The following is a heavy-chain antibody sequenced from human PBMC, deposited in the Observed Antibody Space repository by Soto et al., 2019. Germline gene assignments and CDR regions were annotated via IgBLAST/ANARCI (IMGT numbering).Heavy chain of an antibody. D-gene: IGHD1-7*01. V-gene: IGHV3-23*01. J-gene: IGHJ6*02. CDR1: GFTFSSYA. CDR3: AKDSELELGRYYYYGMDV. CDR2: ISGSGGST. Sequence: EVQLLESGGGLVQPGGSLRLSCAASGFTFSSYAMSWVRQAPGKGLEWVSAISGSGGSTYYADSVKGRFTISRDNSKNTLYLQMNSLRAEDTAVYYCAKDSELELGRYYYYGMDVWGQGTTVTVSS.